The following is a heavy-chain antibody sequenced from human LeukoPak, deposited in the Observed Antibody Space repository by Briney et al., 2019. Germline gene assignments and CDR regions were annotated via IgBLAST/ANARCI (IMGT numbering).Heavy chain of an antibody. J-gene: IGHJ3*02. Sequence: GGSLRLSCAASGFTFSSYAMSWVRQAPGKGLEWVSAISGSGGSTYYADYVKGRFTISRDNSKNTLYLQMNSLRAEDTAVYYCAKDLGYDILTGLYAFDIWGQGTMVTVSS. D-gene: IGHD3-9*01. V-gene: IGHV3-23*01. CDR2: ISGSGGST. CDR1: GFTFSSYA. CDR3: AKDLGYDILTGLYAFDI.